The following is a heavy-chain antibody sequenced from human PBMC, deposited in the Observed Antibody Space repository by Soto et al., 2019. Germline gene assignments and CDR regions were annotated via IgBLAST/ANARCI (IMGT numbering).Heavy chain of an antibody. CDR2: IWYDGSNK. CDR3: ARDHLRGYCSSTSCYYYYGMDV. V-gene: IGHV3-33*01. J-gene: IGHJ6*02. CDR1: GFXFSSYG. D-gene: IGHD2-2*01. Sequence: GGSLXLSCAASGFXFSSYGMHWVRQAPGKGLEWVAVIWYDGSNKYYADSVKGRFTISRDNSKNTLYLQMNSLRAEDTAVYYCARDHLRGYCSSTSCYYYYGMDVWGQGTTVTVSS.